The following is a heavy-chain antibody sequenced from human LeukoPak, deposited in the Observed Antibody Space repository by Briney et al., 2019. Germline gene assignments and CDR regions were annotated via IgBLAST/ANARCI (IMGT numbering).Heavy chain of an antibody. CDR2: IIPIFGTA. J-gene: IGHJ4*02. V-gene: IGHV1-69*13. Sequence: ASVKVSCKASGYSFKIYAISWVRQAPGQGLEWMGGIIPIFGTANYAQKFQGRVTITADESTSTAYMELNSLRAEDTAVYYCAKAEAHYYDSSGYIDYWGQGTLVTVSS. D-gene: IGHD3-22*01. CDR1: GYSFKIYA. CDR3: AKAEAHYYDSSGYIDY.